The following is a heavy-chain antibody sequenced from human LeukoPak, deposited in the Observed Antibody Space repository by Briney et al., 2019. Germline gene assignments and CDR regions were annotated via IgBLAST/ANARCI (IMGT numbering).Heavy chain of an antibody. CDR2: VYSGGST. V-gene: IGHV3-53*01. D-gene: IGHD2-21*01. CDR3: ARGALLYYFDY. CDR1: GFTVSSNY. J-gene: IGHJ4*02. Sequence: GGSLRLSCAASGFTVSSNYMSWVRQAPGKGLEWVSVVYSGGSTYYADSVEGRFTISRDNSKNTLYLQMNSLRAEDTAVYYCARGALLYYFDYWGQGTLVTVSS.